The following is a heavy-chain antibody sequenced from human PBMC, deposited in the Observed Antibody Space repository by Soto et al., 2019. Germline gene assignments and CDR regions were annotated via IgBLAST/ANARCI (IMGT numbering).Heavy chain of an antibody. J-gene: IGHJ4*02. CDR1: GYSFTSFW. CDR3: ARLYYHDRRGSGYFEY. Sequence: PGESLKISCKGSGYSFTSFWIGWVRQMPGKGLEWMGIIYPGDSDTTYSPSFQGQVTISADKSISTAYLQWSSLKASDTAMYYCARLYYHDRRGSGYFEYWGQGTLVTVSS. CDR2: IYPGDSDT. V-gene: IGHV5-51*01. D-gene: IGHD3-22*01.